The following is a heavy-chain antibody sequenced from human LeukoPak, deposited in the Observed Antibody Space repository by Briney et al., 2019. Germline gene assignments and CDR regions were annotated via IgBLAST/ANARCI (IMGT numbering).Heavy chain of an antibody. CDR2: INHSGST. CDR3: ARVRGEQLVLDSDDY. CDR1: GGSFSGYY. D-gene: IGHD6-13*01. J-gene: IGHJ4*02. Sequence: PSETLSLTCAVYGGSFSGYYWSWIRQPPGKGLEWIGEINHSGSTNYNPSLKSRVTISVDTSKNQFSLKLSSVTAADTAVYYCARVRGEQLVLDSDDYWGQGTLVTVSS. V-gene: IGHV4-34*01.